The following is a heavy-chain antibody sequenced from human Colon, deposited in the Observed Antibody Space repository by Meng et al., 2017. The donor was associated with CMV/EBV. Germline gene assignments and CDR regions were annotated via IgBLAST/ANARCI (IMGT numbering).Heavy chain of an antibody. CDR3: ARRVGSGKYYFDY. CDR1: GASFTVYY. CDR2: INYSEST. Sequence: CAGYGASFTVYYCSWIRQPPGKGLEWIGEINYSESTNYNPSLKSRVTISVDMSKNQFSLRLNSVTAADTAVYYCARRVGSGKYYFDYWSQGTLVTVSS. J-gene: IGHJ4*02. V-gene: IGHV4-34*01. D-gene: IGHD3-10*01.